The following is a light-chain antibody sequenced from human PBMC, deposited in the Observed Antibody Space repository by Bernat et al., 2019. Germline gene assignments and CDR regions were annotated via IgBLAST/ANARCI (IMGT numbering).Light chain of an antibody. V-gene: IGLV2-14*01. Sequence: QSALTQPASVSGSPGQSITISCTGTTSDVGGYNYFSWYQQHPGKAPKLMIIEVTTRPSGVSNRFSGAKSGNTASLTIARLLAGDEADYYCLSYTSNSTYVFGTGTKVTV. CDR3: LSYTSNSTYV. J-gene: IGLJ1*01. CDR1: TSDVGGYNY. CDR2: EVT.